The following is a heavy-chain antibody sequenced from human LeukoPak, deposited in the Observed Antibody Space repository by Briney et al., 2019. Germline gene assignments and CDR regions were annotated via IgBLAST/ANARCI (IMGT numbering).Heavy chain of an antibody. D-gene: IGHD2-15*01. V-gene: IGHV3-23*01. CDR2: ITGSGGST. Sequence: GGSLRLSCAASGFTFSSYAMSWVRQPPGKGLEWVSTITGSGGSTFYADSVKGRFTISRDNSKSTLYLQMNSLRAEDTAVYYCARDSRDIAWYFDFWGQGTLVTVSS. CDR1: GFTFSSYA. J-gene: IGHJ4*02. CDR3: ARDSRDIAWYFDF.